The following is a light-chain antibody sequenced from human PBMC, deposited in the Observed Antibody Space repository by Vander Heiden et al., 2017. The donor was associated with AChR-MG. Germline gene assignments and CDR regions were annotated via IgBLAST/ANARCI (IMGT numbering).Light chain of an antibody. V-gene: IGKV1-9*01. CDR2: AAS. J-gene: IGKJ3*01. CDR3: QQLNSYPRVT. CDR1: QGVSRY. Sequence: DIQLTQSPSFLSASVGDTVTISCRASQGVSRYFAWYQQKPGKAPKLLIYAASTLQSGVPSRFSGSGSGTEFTLTISSLQPEDFATYFCQQLNSYPRVTFGPGTRVDIK.